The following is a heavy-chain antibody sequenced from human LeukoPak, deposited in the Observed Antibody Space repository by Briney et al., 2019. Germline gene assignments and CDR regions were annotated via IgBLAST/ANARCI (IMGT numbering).Heavy chain of an antibody. Sequence: ASVKVSCKASGYTFTSYGISWVRQAPGQGLEWMGWISAYNGNTNYAQKLQGRVTITTDTSTSTAYMELRSLRSDDAAVYYCARELAGYGDYYFGYWGQGTLVTVSS. D-gene: IGHD4-17*01. CDR2: ISAYNGNT. V-gene: IGHV1-18*01. CDR1: GYTFTSYG. J-gene: IGHJ4*02. CDR3: ARELAGYGDYYFGY.